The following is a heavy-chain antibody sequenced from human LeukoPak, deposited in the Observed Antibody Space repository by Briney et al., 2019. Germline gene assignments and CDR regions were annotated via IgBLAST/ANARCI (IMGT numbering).Heavy chain of an antibody. V-gene: IGHV1-18*01. D-gene: IGHD2-15*01. CDR2: ISAYNGNT. Sequence: GASVTVSFKASGYTFTIYGISWVRQAPGQGLEWMGWISAYNGNTNYAQKLQGRVTMTTDTSTSTAYMELRSLRSDDTAVYYCARDRVLVVNNFDYWGQGTLVTVSS. J-gene: IGHJ4*02. CDR1: GYTFTIYG. CDR3: ARDRVLVVNNFDY.